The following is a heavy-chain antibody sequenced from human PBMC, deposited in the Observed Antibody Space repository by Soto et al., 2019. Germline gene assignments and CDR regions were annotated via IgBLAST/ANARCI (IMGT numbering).Heavy chain of an antibody. Sequence: ASVKVSCKASGGTFSSYAISWVRQAPGQGLEWMGGIIPIFGTANYAQKFQGRVTITADESTSTAYMELSSLRSEDTAVYYCARDRHGYCTNGVCYTADYWGQGTLVTVSS. CDR3: ARDRHGYCTNGVCYTADY. CDR1: GGTFSSYA. J-gene: IGHJ4*02. CDR2: IIPIFGTA. V-gene: IGHV1-69*13. D-gene: IGHD2-8*01.